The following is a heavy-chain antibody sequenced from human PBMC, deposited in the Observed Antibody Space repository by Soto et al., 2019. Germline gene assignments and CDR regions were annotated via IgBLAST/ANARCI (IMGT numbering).Heavy chain of an antibody. CDR2: VYYSGNT. CDR3: ARKGAAASYAHYYMDV. J-gene: IGHJ6*03. Sequence: SETLSLTCTVSGDSISRSPYYWGWIRQPPGKGLEWIGYVYYSGNTNYNPSLESRVTISVDTSRNRFSLNLTSATAADTAVYYCARKGAAASYAHYYMDVWGRGTAVTVSS. V-gene: IGHV4-61*05. D-gene: IGHD6-13*01. CDR1: GDSISRSPYY.